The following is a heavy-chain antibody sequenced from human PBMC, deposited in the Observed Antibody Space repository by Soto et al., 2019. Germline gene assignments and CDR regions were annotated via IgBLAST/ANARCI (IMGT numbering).Heavy chain of an antibody. CDR2: IYYSGST. D-gene: IGHD2-2*01. CDR3: ARHLCSSTRCSPYFVY. Sequence: PSETLSLTCTVSGGSISSSSYYGGWIRQPPGKGLEWIGSIYYSGSTYYNPSLKSRVTISVDTSKNQFSLNLRSVTAADTALYYCARHLCSSTRCSPYFVYWGQGMLVTVSS. J-gene: IGHJ4*02. CDR1: GGSISSSSYY. V-gene: IGHV4-39*01.